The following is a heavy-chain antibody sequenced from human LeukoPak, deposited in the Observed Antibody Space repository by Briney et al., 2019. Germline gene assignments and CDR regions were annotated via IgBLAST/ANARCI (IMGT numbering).Heavy chain of an antibody. V-gene: IGHV4-39*07. D-gene: IGHD3-10*01. CDR3: ARTTLTMVRGATYYFDY. CDR2: LHYTGST. J-gene: IGHJ4*02. Sequence: SETLSLTCTVSGGSISGSGYYWGWLRQPPGKGLEWIGTLHYTGSTYYNPSLKSRVTISVDTSKNQFSLKLSSVTAADTAVYYCARTTLTMVRGATYYFDYWGQGTLVTVSS. CDR1: GGSISGSGYY.